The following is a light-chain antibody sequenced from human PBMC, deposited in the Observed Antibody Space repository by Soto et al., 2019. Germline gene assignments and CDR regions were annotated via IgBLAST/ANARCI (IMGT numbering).Light chain of an antibody. V-gene: IGLV1-44*01. CDR2: GNN. CDR3: AVWDDKLRGRI. CDR1: SSDIGSNT. Sequence: QSVLTQPPSASGTPGQRVTISCSGSSSDIGSNTVNWYQQFPGAAPRFLISGNNVRPSGVPDRFSASRSGTSASLAISGLQSEDEAAYYCAVWDDKLRGRIIGGGTKVTV. J-gene: IGLJ2*01.